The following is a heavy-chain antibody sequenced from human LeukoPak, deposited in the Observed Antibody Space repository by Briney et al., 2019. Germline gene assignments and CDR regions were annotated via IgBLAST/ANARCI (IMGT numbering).Heavy chain of an antibody. CDR3: ARALPPEGQELRYFDWLLLGENWFDP. J-gene: IGHJ5*02. CDR1: GGTFSSYA. CDR2: INPNSGGT. V-gene: IGHV1-2*02. D-gene: IGHD3-9*01. Sequence: GASVKVSCKASGGTFSSYAISWVRQTPGQGLEWMGWINPNSGGTNYAQKFQGRVTMTRDTSISTAYMELSRLRSDDTAVYYCARALPPEGQELRYFDWLLLGENWFDPWGQGTLVTVSS.